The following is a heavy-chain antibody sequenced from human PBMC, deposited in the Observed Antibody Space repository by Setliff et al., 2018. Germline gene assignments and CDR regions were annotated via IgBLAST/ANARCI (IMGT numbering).Heavy chain of an antibody. CDR2: IYYTGIT. V-gene: IGHV4-39*07. J-gene: IGHJ6*03. D-gene: IGHD3-3*01. CDR3: ARMSGFQYIDV. Sequence: SETLSLTCAVSGDSIKSNAYYWGWIRQPPGKGLEWIGNIYYTGITYYNPSLKSRVTISLDTSKNQFSLKLSSVTAADTAVYYCARMSGFQYIDVWGKGTTVTVSS. CDR1: GDSIKSNAYY.